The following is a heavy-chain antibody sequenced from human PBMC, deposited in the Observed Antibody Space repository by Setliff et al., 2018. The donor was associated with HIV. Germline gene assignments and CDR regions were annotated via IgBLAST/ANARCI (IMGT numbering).Heavy chain of an antibody. Sequence: QAGGSLRLSCAASGFTLSNYAMSWVRQAPGEGLEWVSAILSTGERTFYADSVKGRFTISRDNSKNTVYLQMNSLRAEDTAEYYCAKELAASGLGYFDSWGRGILVTVSS. J-gene: IGHJ4*02. CDR2: ILSTGERT. CDR1: GFTLSNYA. V-gene: IGHV3-23*01. D-gene: IGHD3-22*01. CDR3: AKELAASGLGYFDS.